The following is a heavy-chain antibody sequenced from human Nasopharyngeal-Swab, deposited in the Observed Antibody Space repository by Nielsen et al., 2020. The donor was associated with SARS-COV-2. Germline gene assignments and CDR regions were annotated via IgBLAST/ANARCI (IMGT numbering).Heavy chain of an antibody. CDR1: GFTFSSYW. CDR3: ARDQGYCSSTSCYEFDY. D-gene: IGHD2-2*01. Sequence: GESLKISCAASGFTFSSYWLHWVRQAPGKGLVWVSRINSDGSSTSYADSVKGRFTISRDNAKNTLYLQMNSLRAEDTAVYYCARDQGYCSSTSCYEFDYWGQGTLVTVSS. V-gene: IGHV3-74*01. J-gene: IGHJ4*02. CDR2: INSDGSST.